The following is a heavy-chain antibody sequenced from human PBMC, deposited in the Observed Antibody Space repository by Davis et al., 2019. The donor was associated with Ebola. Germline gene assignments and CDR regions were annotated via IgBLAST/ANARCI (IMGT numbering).Heavy chain of an antibody. J-gene: IGHJ4*02. CDR2: ISQSGGT. CDR1: GFTFSTSA. V-gene: IGHV4-59*01. D-gene: IGHD6-19*01. Sequence: GSLRLSCVTSGFTFSTSAMNWIRQPPGKGLEWIGYISQSGGTYYNPSLKSRVTMSVETSNNQVSLNLRSATAADTAVYYCAREDLAVAGSYFDYWGQGTLVTVSS. CDR3: AREDLAVAGSYFDY.